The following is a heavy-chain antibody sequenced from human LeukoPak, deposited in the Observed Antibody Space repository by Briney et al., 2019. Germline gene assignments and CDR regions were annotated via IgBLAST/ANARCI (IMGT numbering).Heavy chain of an antibody. D-gene: IGHD6-19*01. CDR3: ARHSGGDGYNYNGMDV. V-gene: IGHV3-21*06. Sequence: GGSLRLSCAASGFTFSSYSINWVRQAPGKGLEWVSSNSDFGSSHHADSVKGRFTTSRDNAKDSVHLQMNSLRVEDTAIYYCARHSGGDGYNYNGMDVWGQGTMVTVSS. CDR2: NSDFGSS. J-gene: IGHJ6*02. CDR1: GFTFSSYS.